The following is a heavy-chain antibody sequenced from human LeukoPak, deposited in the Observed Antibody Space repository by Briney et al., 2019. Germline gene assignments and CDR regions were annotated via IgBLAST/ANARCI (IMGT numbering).Heavy chain of an antibody. Sequence: GGSLRLSCAASGFTFSDYYMSWVRQAPGKGLEWVSVIYSGGSTYYADSVKGRFTISRHNSKNTLYLQMNSLRAEDTAVYYCARARGYCSSTSCHPDGMDVWGQGTTVTVSS. CDR1: GFTFSDYY. CDR2: IYSGGST. D-gene: IGHD2-2*01. CDR3: ARARGYCSSTSCHPDGMDV. V-gene: IGHV3-53*04. J-gene: IGHJ6*02.